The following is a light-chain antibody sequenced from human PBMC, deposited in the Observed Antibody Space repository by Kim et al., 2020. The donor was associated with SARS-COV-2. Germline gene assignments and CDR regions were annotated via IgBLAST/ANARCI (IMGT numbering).Light chain of an antibody. CDR1: SSNLGSSP. J-gene: IGLJ2*01. V-gene: IGLV1-44*01. CDR3: AAWDDSLKVV. Sequence: PGQRVTIYCSGSSSNLGSSPVRWYQQRAGTAPKLLIYRNNQRPSGVPDRFSGSKSGTSASLAISGLQSKDEADYYCAAWDDSLKVVFGGGTKLTVL. CDR2: RNN.